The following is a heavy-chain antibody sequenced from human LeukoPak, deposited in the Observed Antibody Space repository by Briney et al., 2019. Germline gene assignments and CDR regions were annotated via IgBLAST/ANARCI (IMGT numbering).Heavy chain of an antibody. CDR1: GFTFDDYG. J-gene: IGHJ4*02. CDR3: ARRSSGQPDFDY. Sequence: PGGSLRLSCAASGFTFDDYGMSWVRQAPGKGLGWVSGINWNGGSTGYADSVKGRFTISRDNAKNSLYLQMNSLRAEDTALYYCARRSSGQPDFDYWGQGTLVTVSS. CDR2: INWNGGST. D-gene: IGHD3-3*01. V-gene: IGHV3-20*04.